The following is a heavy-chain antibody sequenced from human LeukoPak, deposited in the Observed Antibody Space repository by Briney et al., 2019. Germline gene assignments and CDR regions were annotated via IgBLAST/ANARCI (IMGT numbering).Heavy chain of an antibody. CDR2: IYSNNIT. CDR1: GFTVSGNY. J-gene: IGHJ6*02. V-gene: IGHV3-53*01. D-gene: IGHD6-13*01. Sequence: GGSLRLSCAASGFTVSGNYMSWVRQAPGKGLEWLSVIYSNNITYYADAVKGRFTISRDSAQNTLYLQMNSLRTEDTAVYYCARDIASAFYYGLDLWGQGTTVTVSS. CDR3: ARDIASAFYYGLDL.